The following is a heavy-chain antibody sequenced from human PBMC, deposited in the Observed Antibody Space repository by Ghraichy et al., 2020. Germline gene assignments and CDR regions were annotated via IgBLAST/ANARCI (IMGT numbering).Heavy chain of an antibody. CDR3: ARGQGGSGSYLRRYYYGMDV. J-gene: IGHJ6*02. V-gene: IGHV4-34*01. CDR1: GGSFSGYY. CDR2: INHSGST. D-gene: IGHD3-10*01. Sequence: TLSLTCAVYGGSFSGYYWSWIRQPPGKGLEWIGEINHSGSTNYNPSLKSRVTISVDTSKNQFSLKLSSVTAADTAVYYCARGQGGSGSYLRRYYYGMDVWGQGTTVTVSS.